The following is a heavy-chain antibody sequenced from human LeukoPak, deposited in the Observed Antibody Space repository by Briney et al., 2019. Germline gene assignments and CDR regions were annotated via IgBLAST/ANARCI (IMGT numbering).Heavy chain of an antibody. D-gene: IGHD6-19*01. J-gene: IGHJ6*02. Sequence: GASVRVSCKVSGYTLTELSMHWVRQAPGKGLERMGGFDHEDGETIYAQKFQGRVTMTEDTSTDTAYMELSSLRSEDTAVYYCATDSSGWLNYYGMDVWGQGTTVTVSS. CDR1: GYTLTELS. CDR2: FDHEDGET. V-gene: IGHV1-24*01. CDR3: ATDSSGWLNYYGMDV.